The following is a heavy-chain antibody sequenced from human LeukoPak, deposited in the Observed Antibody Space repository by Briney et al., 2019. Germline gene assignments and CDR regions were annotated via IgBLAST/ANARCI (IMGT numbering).Heavy chain of an antibody. Sequence: GGSLRLSCAASGFTFSSYAMSWVRQAPGKGLEWVSGVSGSGGSTHYADSVKGRFTISRDNPKNTLYLRMNSLKAEDTAVYYCAKETASGYGAFDIWGQGTMVTVSS. CDR2: VSGSGGST. V-gene: IGHV3-23*01. CDR3: AKETASGYGAFDI. D-gene: IGHD3-22*01. CDR1: GFTFSSYA. J-gene: IGHJ3*02.